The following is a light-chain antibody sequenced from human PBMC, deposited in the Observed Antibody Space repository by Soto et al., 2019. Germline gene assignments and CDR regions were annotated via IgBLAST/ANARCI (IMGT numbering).Light chain of an antibody. CDR2: AAS. CDR3: LQHNSYPRT. Sequence: DIQMTQSPSSLAASVGDRITITCRASQGIRNDLGWDQQKPGKDPERLIYAASSLQSGVPSRLSGSASGTEFTLKIRSLQPEHFATYSCLQHNSYPRTFGQGTHVEIK. CDR1: QGIRND. J-gene: IGKJ1*01. V-gene: IGKV1-17*01.